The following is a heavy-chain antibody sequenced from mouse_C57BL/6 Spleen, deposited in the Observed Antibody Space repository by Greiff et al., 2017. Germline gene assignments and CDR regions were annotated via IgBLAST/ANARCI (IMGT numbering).Heavy chain of an antibody. J-gene: IGHJ2*01. D-gene: IGHD4-1*02. CDR3: AREAQLGTSYYFDY. V-gene: IGHV5-16*01. Sequence: EVKLVESEGGLVQPGSSMKLSCTASGFTFSDYYMAWVRQVPETGLEWVANINYDGSSTYYLDSLKSRFIISREHAKNILYLQRSSLKSEDTATYYCAREAQLGTSYYFDYWGQGTTLTVSS. CDR1: GFTFSDYY. CDR2: INYDGSST.